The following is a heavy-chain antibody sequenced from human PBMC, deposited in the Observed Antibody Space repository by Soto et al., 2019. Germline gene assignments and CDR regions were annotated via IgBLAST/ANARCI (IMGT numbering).Heavy chain of an antibody. J-gene: IGHJ5*02. CDR3: ARDQGYFDSGGYYFP. CDR1: RYTFTTYA. CDR2: INAGNGNT. D-gene: IGHD3-22*01. V-gene: IGHV1-3*01. Sequence: ASVKVSCKAPRYTFTTYALHLLRHSPGQRLEWMGWINAGNGNTKYSQKFQARVTITRDTSASTTYMELSSLTSEDTAVYYCARDQGYFDSGGYYFPWGQGTLVTVSS.